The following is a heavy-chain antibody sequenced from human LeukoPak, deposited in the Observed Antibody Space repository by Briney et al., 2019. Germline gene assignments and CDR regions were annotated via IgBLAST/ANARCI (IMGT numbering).Heavy chain of an antibody. CDR2: INTNTGNP. CDR3: ARSNLDGEDAFDI. V-gene: IGHV7-4-1*02. J-gene: IGHJ3*02. CDR1: GYSFTSDA. Sequence: GASVKVSCKASGYSFTSDAMNWVRQAPGQGLEWMGWINTNTGNPTYAQGFTGRFVFSLDTSVSTAYLQISSLKAEDTAVYYCARSNLDGEDAFDIWGQGTMVTVSS.